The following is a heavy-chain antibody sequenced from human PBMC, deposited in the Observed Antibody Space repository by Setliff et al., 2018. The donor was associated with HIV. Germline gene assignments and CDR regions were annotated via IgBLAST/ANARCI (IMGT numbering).Heavy chain of an antibody. D-gene: IGHD2-8*01. V-gene: IGHV1-3*01. J-gene: IGHJ4*02. CDR1: GYTFTDYT. Sequence: ASVKVSCKASGYTFTDYTIHWVRQAPGQRLEWMGWINAGNGDTKYSQKSQGRVSITRDTSASKAYLELSSLRSEDTAVYYCARGRLRNYFDYWGQGTLVTVSS. CDR2: INAGNGDT. CDR3: ARGRLRNYFDY.